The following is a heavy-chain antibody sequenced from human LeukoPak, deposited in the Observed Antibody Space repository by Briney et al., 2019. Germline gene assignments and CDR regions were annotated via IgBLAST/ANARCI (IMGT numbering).Heavy chain of an antibody. CDR3: ARVEVVPAAIAWFDP. CDR1: GGTFSSYA. V-gene: IGHV1-69*13. D-gene: IGHD2-2*02. CDR2: IIPIFGTA. J-gene: IGHJ5*02. Sequence: SVKVSYKASGGTFSSYAISWVRQAPGQGLEWMGGIIPIFGTANYAQKFQGRVTITADESTSTAYMELSSLRSEDTAVYYCARVEVVPAAIAWFDPWGQGTLVTVSS.